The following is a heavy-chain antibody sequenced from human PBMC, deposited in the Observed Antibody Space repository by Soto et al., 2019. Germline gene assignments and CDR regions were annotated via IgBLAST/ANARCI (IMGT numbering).Heavy chain of an antibody. Sequence: QVQLQESGPGLVKPSQTLSLTCTVSGGSISSGGYYWSWIRQHPGKGLEWIGYIYYSGSTYYNPSLKSRVTISVDTSKNQFSLKLSSVTAAVTAVYYCARGNTYYYGSGSYSNWFDPWGQGTLVTVSS. CDR2: IYYSGST. V-gene: IGHV4-31*03. CDR1: GGSISSGGYY. D-gene: IGHD3-10*01. J-gene: IGHJ5*02. CDR3: ARGNTYYYGSGSYSNWFDP.